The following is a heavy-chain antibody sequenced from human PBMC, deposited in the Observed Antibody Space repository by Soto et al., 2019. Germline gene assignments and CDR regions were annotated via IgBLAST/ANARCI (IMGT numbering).Heavy chain of an antibody. D-gene: IGHD6-19*01. J-gene: IGHJ4*02. V-gene: IGHV4-59*01. CDR1: GGSIRNYY. CDR2: IYHSGAT. CDR3: ARGLITGSHYSGGWYYFDS. Sequence: SETLSLTCSVAGGSIRNYYWSWVRQSPGKGLEWIGYIYHSGATSYNPALKSRVTISVDTSKNQFSVKLYSVTAADTAVYYCARGLITGSHYSGGWYYFDSWGQGTQVTVSS.